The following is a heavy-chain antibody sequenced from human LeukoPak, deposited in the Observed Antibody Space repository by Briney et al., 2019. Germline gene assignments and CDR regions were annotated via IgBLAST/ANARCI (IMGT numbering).Heavy chain of an antibody. J-gene: IGHJ4*02. CDR3: ATSLYGDYEADF. CDR1: GTSIKNYY. D-gene: IGHD4-17*01. Sequence: PSETLSLTCTFSGTSIKNYYWSWIRQPPGKGLEWIGYYSGSTSYNPALESRVSISDGTSGNQVLLWLTSVTAADTAVYFCATSLYGDYEADFWGPGILVTVSS. CDR2: YSGST. V-gene: IGHV4-59*01.